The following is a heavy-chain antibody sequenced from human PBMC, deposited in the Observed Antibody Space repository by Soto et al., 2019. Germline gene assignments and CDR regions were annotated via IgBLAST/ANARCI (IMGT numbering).Heavy chain of an antibody. CDR2: IIPIFGTA. D-gene: IGHD5-18*01. V-gene: IGHV1-69*06. J-gene: IGHJ4*02. Sequence: SSVKVSCKASGCTLSSYSISWVLQAPGEGLEWMGGIIPIFGTANYAQKFQGRVTITADKSTSTAYMELSSLRSEDTAVYYCARVLAGGYSYGTNNFDYWGQGTLVTVSS. CDR1: GCTLSSYS. CDR3: ARVLAGGYSYGTNNFDY.